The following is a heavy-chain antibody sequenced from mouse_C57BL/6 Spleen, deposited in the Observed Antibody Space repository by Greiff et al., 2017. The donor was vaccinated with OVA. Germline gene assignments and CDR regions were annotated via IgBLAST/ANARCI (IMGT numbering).Heavy chain of an antibody. CDR3: ARRVFYYYGSSPFAY. J-gene: IGHJ3*01. V-gene: IGHV1-50*01. CDR2: IDPSDSYT. CDR1: GYTFTSYW. Sequence: QVQLQQPGAELVKPGASVKLSCKASGYTFTSYWMQWVNQRPGQGLEWIGEIDPSDSYTNYNQKFKGKATLTVDTSSSTASMQLSSLTSEYSAVYYCARRVFYYYGSSPFAYWGQGTLVTVSA. D-gene: IGHD1-1*01.